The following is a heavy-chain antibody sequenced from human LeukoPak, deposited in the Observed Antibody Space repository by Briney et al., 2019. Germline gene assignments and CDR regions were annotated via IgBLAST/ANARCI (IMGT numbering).Heavy chain of an antibody. J-gene: IGHJ5*02. CDR1: GFTFSSYG. CDR2: IRYDGSNK. Sequence: PGGSLRLSCAASGFTFSSYGMHWVRQAPGKGLEWVAFIRYDGSNKYYADSVKGRFTISRDNSKNTLYLQMNSLRAEDTAVYYCARDTGTGDYVGVNWFDPWGQGTLVTVSS. CDR3: ARDTGTGDYVGVNWFDP. D-gene: IGHD4-23*01. V-gene: IGHV3-30*02.